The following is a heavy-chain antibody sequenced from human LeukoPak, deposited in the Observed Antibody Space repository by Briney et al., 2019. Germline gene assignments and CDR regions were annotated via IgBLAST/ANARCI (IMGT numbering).Heavy chain of an antibody. CDR3: ARHPPGGYSYALLDY. Sequence: SETLSLTCTVSGGSISSGSYYWSWIRQPPGKGLEWIGSIYYSGSTYYNPSLKSRVTISVDTSKNQFSLKLSSVTAADTAVYYCARHPPGGYSYALLDYWGQGTLVTVSS. CDR2: IYYSGST. CDR1: GGSISSGSYY. V-gene: IGHV4-39*01. J-gene: IGHJ4*02. D-gene: IGHD5-18*01.